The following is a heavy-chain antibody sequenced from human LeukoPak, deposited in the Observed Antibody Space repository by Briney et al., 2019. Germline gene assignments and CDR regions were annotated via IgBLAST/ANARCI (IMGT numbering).Heavy chain of an antibody. D-gene: IGHD3-16*01. Sequence: PSETLSLTCTVSGGSISNTTYYWGWTRRPPGKGLEWTGSIYYSGSTYYSPSLKSRVTVSVDTSKNQFSLNLSSVTAADTAVYYCVRGSTLRHYQYWGQGTLVTVSS. CDR2: IYYSGST. CDR3: VRGSTLRHYQY. J-gene: IGHJ4*02. V-gene: IGHV4-39*01. CDR1: GGSISNTTYY.